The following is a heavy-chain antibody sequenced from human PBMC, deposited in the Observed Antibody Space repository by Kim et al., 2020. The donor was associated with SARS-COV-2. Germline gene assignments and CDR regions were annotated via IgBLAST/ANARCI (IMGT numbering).Heavy chain of an antibody. CDR2: IYYSGST. J-gene: IGHJ3*02. CDR1: GGSISSYY. V-gene: IGHV4-59*01. Sequence: SETLSLTCTVSGGSISSYYWSWIRQPPGKGLEWIGYIYYSGSTNYNPSLKSRVTISVDTSKNQFSLKLSSVTAADTAVYYCARDLRYDYGADAFDIWGQGTMVTVSS. D-gene: IGHD4-17*01. CDR3: ARDLRYDYGADAFDI.